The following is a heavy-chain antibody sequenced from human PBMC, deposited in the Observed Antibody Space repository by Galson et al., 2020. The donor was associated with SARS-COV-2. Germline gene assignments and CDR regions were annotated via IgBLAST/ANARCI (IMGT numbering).Heavy chain of an antibody. Sequence: GASLKICCAASGFTFSSYTMHWVRQAPGKGLEWVAVISYDGSNKYYADSVKGRCTISRDNSKNTLYLQMNSLRAEDTAVYYCAADSNYGDYYYYYGMDVWGQGTTVTVSS. CDR1: GFTFSSYT. CDR3: AADSNYGDYYYYYGMDV. V-gene: IGHV3-30-3*01. J-gene: IGHJ6*02. CDR2: ISYDGSNK. D-gene: IGHD4-4*01.